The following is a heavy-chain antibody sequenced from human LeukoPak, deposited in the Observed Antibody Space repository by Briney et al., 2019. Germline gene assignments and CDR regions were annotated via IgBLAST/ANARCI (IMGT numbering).Heavy chain of an antibody. J-gene: IGHJ3*02. CDR3: AKDGLLHDYGDYGSAFDI. CDR2: ISYDGSNK. CDR1: GFTFSSYG. Sequence: GRSLRLSCAASGFTFSSYGMHWVRQAPGKGLEWVAVISYDGSNKYYADSVKGRFTISRDNSKNTLYLQMNSLRAEDTAVYYCAKDGLLHDYGDYGSAFDIWGQGTMVTVSS. V-gene: IGHV3-30*18. D-gene: IGHD4-17*01.